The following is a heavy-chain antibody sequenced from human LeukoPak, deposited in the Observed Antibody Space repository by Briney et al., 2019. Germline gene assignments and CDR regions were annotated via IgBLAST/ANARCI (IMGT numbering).Heavy chain of an antibody. CDR2: IYYSGST. J-gene: IGHJ3*02. CDR3: ARAYCGGDCYSDAFDI. D-gene: IGHD2-21*02. V-gene: IGHV4-59*01. Sequence: SETLSLTCTVSGGSISSYYWSWIRQPPGKGLEWIGYIYYSGSTNYNPSLKSRVTISVDTSKNQFSLKLSSVTAADTAVYYCARAYCGGDCYSDAFDIWGQGTMVTVSS. CDR1: GGSISSYY.